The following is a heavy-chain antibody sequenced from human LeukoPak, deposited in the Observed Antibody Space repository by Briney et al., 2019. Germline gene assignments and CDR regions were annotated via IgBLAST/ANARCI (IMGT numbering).Heavy chain of an antibody. J-gene: IGHJ6*03. CDR1: GYTFTGYY. CDR3: ARVSSSDYYYYMDV. Sequence: GASVKVSCKASGYTFTGYYMHWVRQAPGQGLEWMGWINPNSGGTNYAQKFQGRVTMTRDTSTSTAYMELRSLRSDDTAVYYCARVSSSDYYYYMDVWGKGTTVTVSS. V-gene: IGHV1-2*02. CDR2: INPNSGGT. D-gene: IGHD6-6*01.